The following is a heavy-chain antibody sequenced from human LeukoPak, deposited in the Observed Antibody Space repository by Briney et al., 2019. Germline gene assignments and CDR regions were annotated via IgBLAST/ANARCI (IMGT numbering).Heavy chain of an antibody. J-gene: IGHJ4*02. D-gene: IGHD4-17*01. CDR2: IYYSESI. CDR3: ARKDYGDYTLDY. CDR1: GCSISSSSYY. Sequence: PETLSLTCTVSGCSISSSSYYWAWIRQPPGKGLEWIGSIYYSESIYYNPSLKSRVTISVDTSKNQFSLKLSSVTAADTAVYYCARKDYGDYTLDYWGQGTLVTVSS. V-gene: IGHV4-39*01.